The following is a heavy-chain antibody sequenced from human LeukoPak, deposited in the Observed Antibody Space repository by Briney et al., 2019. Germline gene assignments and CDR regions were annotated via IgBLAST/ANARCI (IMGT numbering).Heavy chain of an antibody. CDR3: TRDLDYYDSSGNFPDAFDI. V-gene: IGHV3-73*01. Sequence: GGSLRLSCAASGFTFSGSAMHWVRQASGKGLEWVGRIRSKANNYATAYAASVKGRFTISSDDSKNTAYLQMNSLKTEDTAVYYCTRDLDYYDSSGNFPDAFDIWGQGTMVTVSS. D-gene: IGHD3-22*01. J-gene: IGHJ3*02. CDR1: GFTFSGSA. CDR2: IRSKANNYAT.